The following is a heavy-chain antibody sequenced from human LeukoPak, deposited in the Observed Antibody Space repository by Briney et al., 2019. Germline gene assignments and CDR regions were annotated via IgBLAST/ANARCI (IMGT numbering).Heavy chain of an antibody. J-gene: IGHJ4*02. CDR1: GFTFSSYW. Sequence: PGGSLRLSCAAYGFTFSSYWMSWVRQAPGKGLEWVANIKQDGSEKYYVDSVKGRFTISRDNAKNSLYLQMNSLRAEDTAVYYCARDGRQLGYWGQGTLVTVSS. CDR3: ARDGRQLGY. D-gene: IGHD6-6*01. CDR2: IKQDGSEK. V-gene: IGHV3-7*01.